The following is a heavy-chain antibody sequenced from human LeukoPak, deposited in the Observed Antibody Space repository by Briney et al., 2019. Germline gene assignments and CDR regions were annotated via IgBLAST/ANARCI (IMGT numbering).Heavy chain of an antibody. CDR2: VGGSGGST. J-gene: IGHJ4*02. D-gene: IGHD3-22*01. CDR1: GFTVSSHH. Sequence: GGSLRLSCAVSGFTVSSHHMRWVHPAPAKGLAWVSTVGGSGGSTYYADSVKGRFTISRDNSKSTLYLQMNSLRAEDTAFYYCARRSYYDSTGYPFDYWGQGALVTVSS. CDR3: ARRSYYDSTGYPFDY. V-gene: IGHV3-23*01.